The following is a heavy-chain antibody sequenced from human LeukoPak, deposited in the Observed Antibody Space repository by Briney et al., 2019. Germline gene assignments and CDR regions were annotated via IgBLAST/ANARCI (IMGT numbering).Heavy chain of an antibody. V-gene: IGHV3-20*04. CDR2: INWNGGST. Sequence: GGSLRLSCAASGFTFDDYGMSWVRQAPGKGLEWVSGINWNGGSTGYADSVKGRFTISRDNAKNPLYLQMNSLRAEDTALYYCAREVEWSSFGDYYYYMDVWGKGTTVTVSS. CDR3: AREVEWSSFGDYYYYMDV. CDR1: GFTFDDYG. J-gene: IGHJ6*03. D-gene: IGHD3-16*01.